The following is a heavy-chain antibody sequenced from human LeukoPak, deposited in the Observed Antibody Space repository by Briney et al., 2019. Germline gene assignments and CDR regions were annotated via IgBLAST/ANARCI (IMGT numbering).Heavy chain of an antibody. CDR2: VSGSGGST. Sequence: PGGSLRLSCAASEFTFSSYWMHWVRQAPGKGLEWVSAVSGSGGSTYYADSVKGRFTISRDNSKNTLYLQMNSLRAEDTAVYYCAKRSSGYDYWGQGTLVTVSS. D-gene: IGHD6-19*01. J-gene: IGHJ4*02. CDR3: AKRSSGYDY. CDR1: EFTFSSYW. V-gene: IGHV3-23*01.